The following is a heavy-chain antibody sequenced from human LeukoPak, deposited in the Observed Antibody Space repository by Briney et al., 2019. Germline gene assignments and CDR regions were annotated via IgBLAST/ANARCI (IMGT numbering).Heavy chain of an antibody. CDR1: GFTVSTNY. CDR2: IYSDGRT. V-gene: IGHV3-53*01. Sequence: GGSLRLSCAASGFTVSTNYMSWVRQAPGKGLEWVSVIYSDGRTYYADSVKGRFTISRANSKNTLYLQMNSLRAEDTAVYYCARDSGRFDVFDIWGQGTMVTVSS. J-gene: IGHJ3*02. D-gene: IGHD3-10*01. CDR3: ARDSGRFDVFDI.